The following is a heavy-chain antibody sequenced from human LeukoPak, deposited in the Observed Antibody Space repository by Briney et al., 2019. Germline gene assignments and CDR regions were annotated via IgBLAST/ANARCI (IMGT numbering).Heavy chain of an antibody. Sequence: GGSLRLSCAASGFTFSSYAMHWVRQAPGKGLEYVSAISSNGGSTYYANSVKGRFTISRDNSKNTLYLQMGSLRAEDMAVYYCPRDGGGDDILTGSDYWGQGTLVTVSS. CDR1: GFTFSSYA. V-gene: IGHV3-64*01. D-gene: IGHD3-9*01. CDR2: ISSNGGST. J-gene: IGHJ4*02. CDR3: PRDGGGDDILTGSDY.